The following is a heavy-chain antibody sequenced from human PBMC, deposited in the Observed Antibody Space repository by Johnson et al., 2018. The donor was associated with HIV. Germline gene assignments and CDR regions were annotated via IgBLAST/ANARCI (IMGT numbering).Heavy chain of an antibody. CDR1: GFTVSSNY. CDR2: IYSGGTT. Sequence: VQLVESGGGLIQPGGSLRLSCAVSGFTVSSNYMSWVRQAPGKGLEWVSVIYSGGTTNYADSVKGRFTISRDNSKNTLYLQMNSLRAEDTAVYYCARDSGKAYYDSSGYPNDAFDIWGQGTMVTVSS. J-gene: IGHJ3*02. V-gene: IGHV3-53*01. CDR3: ARDSGKAYYDSSGYPNDAFDI. D-gene: IGHD3-22*01.